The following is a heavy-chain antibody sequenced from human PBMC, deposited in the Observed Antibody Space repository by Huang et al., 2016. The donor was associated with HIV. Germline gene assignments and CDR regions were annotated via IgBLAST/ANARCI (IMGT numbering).Heavy chain of an antibody. D-gene: IGHD6-13*01. J-gene: IGHJ4*02. Sequence: EVQLVESGGGLVKQGGSLRLSVAASGFSLDRYNMYWVRQTPGKGLKGVSSISPSSSFIDYADSVKGRFSISRDNAKNSLYLQRNNLRGEDTAVYYCARDRGQQLSPFDSWGQGTLVTVSS. CDR1: GFSLDRYN. V-gene: IGHV3-21*01. CDR3: ARDRGQQLSPFDS. CDR2: ISPSSSFI.